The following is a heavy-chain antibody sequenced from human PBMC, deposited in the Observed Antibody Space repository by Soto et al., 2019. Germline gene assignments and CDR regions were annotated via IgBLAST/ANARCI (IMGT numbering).Heavy chain of an antibody. CDR3: ARVRYSIGWYGDYYYYGMDV. J-gene: IGHJ6*02. V-gene: IGHV1-8*01. D-gene: IGHD6-19*01. CDR2: MNPNSGNT. CDR1: GYTFTSYD. Sequence: ASVKVSCKASGYTFTSYDINWVRQATGQGLEWMGWMNPNSGNTGYAQKFQGRVTMTRNTSISTAYMELSSLRSEDTAVYYCARVRYSIGWYGDYYYYGMDVWGQGTTVTVSS.